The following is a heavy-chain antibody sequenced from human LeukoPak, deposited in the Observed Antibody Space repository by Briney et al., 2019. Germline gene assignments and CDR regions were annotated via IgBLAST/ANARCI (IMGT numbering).Heavy chain of an antibody. D-gene: IGHD6-19*01. Sequence: RGSLRLSCAASGFTFSSYAMSWVRQAPGKGLEWVSAISGSGDSTYYADSVEGRFTISRDNSKNTLYLQMNSLRAEDTAVFYCAKALSPQWLVGGFDYWGQGTLVTVSS. CDR1: GFTFSSYA. CDR3: AKALSPQWLVGGFDY. CDR2: ISGSGDST. J-gene: IGHJ4*02. V-gene: IGHV3-23*01.